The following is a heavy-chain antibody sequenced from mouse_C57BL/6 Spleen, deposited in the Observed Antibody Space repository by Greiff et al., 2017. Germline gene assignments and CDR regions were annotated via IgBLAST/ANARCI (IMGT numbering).Heavy chain of an antibody. D-gene: IGHD1-1*01. CDR3: ARSEGYGSSFAY. J-gene: IGHJ3*01. CDR1: GYAFTNYL. V-gene: IGHV1-54*01. CDR2: INPGSGGT. Sequence: QVHVKQSGAELVRPGTSVKVSCKASGYAFTNYLIEWVKQRPGQGLEWIGVINPGSGGTNYNEKFKGKATLTADKSSSTAYMQLSSLTSEDSAVYFCARSEGYGSSFAYWGQGTLVTVSA.